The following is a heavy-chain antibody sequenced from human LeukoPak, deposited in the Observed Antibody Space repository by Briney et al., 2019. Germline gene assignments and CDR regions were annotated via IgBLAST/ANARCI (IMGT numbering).Heavy chain of an antibody. J-gene: IGHJ4*02. CDR2: IKQDGSEK. V-gene: IGHV3-7*01. Sequence: GGSLRLSCVASGFTFSSYWMSWVRQAPGKGLEWVANIKQDGSEKYYVDSVKGRFTISRDNAKNSLYLQMNSLRAEDTAVYYCARDGRRLGKGYWGQGTLVTVSS. CDR1: GFTFSSYW. CDR3: ARDGRRLGKGY. D-gene: IGHD7-27*01.